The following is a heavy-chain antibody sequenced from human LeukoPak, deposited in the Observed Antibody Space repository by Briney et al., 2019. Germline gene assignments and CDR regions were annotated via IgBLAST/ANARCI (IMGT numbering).Heavy chain of an antibody. CDR2: IKQDGSET. D-gene: IGHD6-13*01. J-gene: IGHJ5*02. V-gene: IGHV3-7*01. CDR3: ARQQLADLNWFEP. CDR1: EFSVGSND. Sequence: PGGSLRLSCAASEFSVGSNDMTWVRQAPGKGLEWVANIKQDGSETYYVDSVKGRFTISRDNAKNSLYLQMNSLRAEDTAVYYFARQQLADLNWFEPWGEGKLV.